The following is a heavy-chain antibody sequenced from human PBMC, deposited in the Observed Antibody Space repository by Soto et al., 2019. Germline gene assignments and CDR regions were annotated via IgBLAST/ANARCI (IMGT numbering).Heavy chain of an antibody. CDR3: ARVARGVATIDY. CDR1: GGSLSSSSYY. CDR2: IYYNGNT. Sequence: NPSETLSLTCTVSGGSLSSSSYYWGWIRQTPGKGLEWIGYIYYNGNTYYNPSLKSRVTISVDTSKNQFSLKLSSVTAADTAVYYCARVARGVATIDYWGQGTLVTVS. V-gene: IGHV4-31*03. J-gene: IGHJ4*02. D-gene: IGHD5-12*01.